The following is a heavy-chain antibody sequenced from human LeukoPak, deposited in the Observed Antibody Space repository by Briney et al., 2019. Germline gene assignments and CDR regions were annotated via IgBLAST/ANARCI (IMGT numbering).Heavy chain of an antibody. J-gene: IGHJ4*02. Sequence: PGGSLRLSCSASGFTFSSYNMNWIRQAPGKGLEWVANIKQDGSEKYYVNSVKGRFTISRDNAKNSLYLQMNSLRAEDTAVYYCARDKIVGATQFDYWGQGTLVTVSS. V-gene: IGHV3-7*01. CDR3: ARDKIVGATQFDY. CDR2: IKQDGSEK. D-gene: IGHD1-26*01. CDR1: GFTFSSYN.